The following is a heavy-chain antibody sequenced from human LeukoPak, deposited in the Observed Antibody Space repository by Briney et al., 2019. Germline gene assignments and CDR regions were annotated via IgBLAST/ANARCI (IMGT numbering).Heavy chain of an antibody. CDR2: IYYSGST. Sequence: ETLSLTCTVSGGSISSYYWSWIRQPPGKGLEWIGYIYYSGSTNYNPSLKSRVTISVDTSKNQFSLKLSSVTAADTAVYYCARELSARIRYFDYWGQGTLVTVSS. CDR3: ARELSARIRYFDY. CDR1: GGSISSYY. J-gene: IGHJ4*02. D-gene: IGHD2-15*01. V-gene: IGHV4-59*01.